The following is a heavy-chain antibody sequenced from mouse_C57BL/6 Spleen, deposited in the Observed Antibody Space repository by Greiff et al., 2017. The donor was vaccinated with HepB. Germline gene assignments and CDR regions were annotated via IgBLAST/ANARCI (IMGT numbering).Heavy chain of an antibody. Sequence: VQLQQSGPELVKPGASVKISCKASGYAFSSSWMNWVKQRPGKGLEWIGRIYPGDGDTNYNGKFKGKATRTADTSSSTAYMQLSSLTSEDSAVYFCARQEGMYAMDYWGQGTSVTVSS. CDR1: GYAFSSSW. J-gene: IGHJ4*01. CDR3: ARQEGMYAMDY. D-gene: IGHD3-3*01. CDR2: IYPGDGDT. V-gene: IGHV1-82*01.